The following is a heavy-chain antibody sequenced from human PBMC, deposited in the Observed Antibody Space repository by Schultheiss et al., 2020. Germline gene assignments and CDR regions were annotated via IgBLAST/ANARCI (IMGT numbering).Heavy chain of an antibody. D-gene: IGHD5-18*01. V-gene: IGHV3-33*01. CDR1: GFTFTNYG. Sequence: GGSLRLSCAASGFTFTNYGMHWVRQAPGKGLDWVAVVWYDGSNKYYADSVKGRFTISRDNSKNTLYLQMNSLRAEDTAVYYCAREVDTAMVTAPFDYWGQGTLVTVSS. CDR3: AREVDTAMVTAPFDY. CDR2: VWYDGSNK. J-gene: IGHJ4*02.